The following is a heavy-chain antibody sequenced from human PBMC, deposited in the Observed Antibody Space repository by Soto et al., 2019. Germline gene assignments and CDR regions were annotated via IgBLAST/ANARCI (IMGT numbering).Heavy chain of an antibody. Sequence: GGSLRLSCAASGFTFSSYAMSWVRQAPGKGLEWVSAISGSGGSTYYADSVKGRFTISRDNSKNTLYLQMNSLKTEDTAVYYCTTDRAAVVMDYYYGMDVWGQGTTVNVSS. CDR2: ISGSGGST. J-gene: IGHJ6*02. V-gene: IGHV3-23*01. D-gene: IGHD6-13*01. CDR1: GFTFSSYA. CDR3: TTDRAAVVMDYYYGMDV.